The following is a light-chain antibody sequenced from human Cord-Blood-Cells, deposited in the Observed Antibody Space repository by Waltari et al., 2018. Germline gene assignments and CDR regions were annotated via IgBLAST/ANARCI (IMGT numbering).Light chain of an antibody. J-gene: IGLJ2*01. CDR1: SSDVGGYNY. Sequence: QSALTQPASVSGSPGQPTPISCTGTSSDVGGYNYVSWYQQHPGKAPKLMIYEVSNRPPGVSIRFSGSKPGNAASVTISGLQAEDEADYYCSSYTSSSAGVFGGGTKLTVL. CDR3: SSYTSSSAGV. V-gene: IGLV2-14*01. CDR2: EVS.